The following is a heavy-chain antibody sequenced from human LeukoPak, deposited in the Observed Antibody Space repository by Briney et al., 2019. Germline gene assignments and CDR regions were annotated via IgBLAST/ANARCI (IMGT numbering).Heavy chain of an antibody. CDR2: INPSGGST. CDR3: ATDYGGNSGDY. V-gene: IGHV1-46*01. CDR1: GYTFTSYY. D-gene: IGHD4-23*01. J-gene: IGHJ4*02. Sequence: ASVKVSCKASGYTFTSYYMHWVRQAPGQGLEWMGIINPSGGSTSYAQKFQGRVTLTRDTSTSTVYMELSSLRSEDTAVYYCATDYGGNSGDYWGQGTLVTVSS.